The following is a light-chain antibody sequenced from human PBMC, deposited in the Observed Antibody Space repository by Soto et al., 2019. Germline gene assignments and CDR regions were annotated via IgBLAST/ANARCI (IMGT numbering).Light chain of an antibody. V-gene: IGKV3-15*01. CDR3: QQYKNWHPKMA. J-gene: IGKJ1*01. CDR1: QSVSSD. Sequence: DIVMTQSPATLSVSPGETATLSCRASQSVSSDLAWYQQRPGQAPRLLIYGASTRATGIPARFRGSGSETEFRLTISSLQSEDFATYYCQQYKNWHPKMAFGQGTNVEI. CDR2: GAS.